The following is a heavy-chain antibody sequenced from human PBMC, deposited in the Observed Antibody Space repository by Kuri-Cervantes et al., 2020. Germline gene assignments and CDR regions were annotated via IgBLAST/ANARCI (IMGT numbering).Heavy chain of an antibody. CDR3: ARERSSSWSMSYYYYYYGMDV. CDR2: ISYDGSNK. V-gene: IGHV3-30-3*01. CDR1: GFTFSSYA. J-gene: IGHJ6*02. D-gene: IGHD6-13*01. Sequence: GESLKISCAASGFTFSSYAMHWVRQAPGKGLEWVAVISYDGSNKYYADSVKGRFTISRDNSKNTLYLQMNSLRAEDTAVYYCARERSSSWSMSYYYYYYGMDVWGQGTTVTVSS.